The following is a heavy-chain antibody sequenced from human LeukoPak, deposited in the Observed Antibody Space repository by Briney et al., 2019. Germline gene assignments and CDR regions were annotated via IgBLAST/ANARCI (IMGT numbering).Heavy chain of an antibody. CDR3: ARVSSGYVTPAYYFDY. J-gene: IGHJ4*02. CDR2: ISAYNGNT. CDR1: GYTFTSYG. V-gene: IGHV1-18*01. Sequence: VASVKVSCKASGYTFTSYGISWVRQAPGQGLEWMGWISAYNGNTNYAQKLQGRVTMTTDTSTSTAYMELRSLRSDDTAVYYCARVSSGYVTPAYYFDYWGQGTLVTVSS. D-gene: IGHD5-12*01.